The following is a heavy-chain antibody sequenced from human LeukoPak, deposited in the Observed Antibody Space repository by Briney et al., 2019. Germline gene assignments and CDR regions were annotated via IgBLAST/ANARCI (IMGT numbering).Heavy chain of an antibody. CDR2: IRNKANRYTT. Sequence: GGSLRLSCAASGFSFSDPHMDWVRQAPGKGLEWVGRIRNKANRYTTEYAASVKGRFTISRDDSKNSLYLQMNSLKTEDTAVYYCASVGGYINGYDAFDIWGQGTMVTVSS. CDR3: ASVGGYINGYDAFDI. CDR1: GFSFSDPH. V-gene: IGHV3-72*01. D-gene: IGHD5-18*01. J-gene: IGHJ3*02.